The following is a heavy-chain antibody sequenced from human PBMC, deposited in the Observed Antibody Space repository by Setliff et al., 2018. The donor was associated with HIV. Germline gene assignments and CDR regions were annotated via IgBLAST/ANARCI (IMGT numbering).Heavy chain of an antibody. V-gene: IGHV3-23*01. Sequence: GGSLRLSCAASGFTFSSYAMSWVRQAPGKGLEWVSAISGSGDSTYYADFVKGRFTISRDNSKNTLYLQVSSLSDEDTAAYYCAKKGLDDYYDYLNLRWCFDLWGRGTLVTVSS. CDR2: ISGSGDST. J-gene: IGHJ2*01. CDR1: GFTFSSYA. D-gene: IGHD4-17*01. CDR3: AKKGLDDYYDYLNLRWCFDL.